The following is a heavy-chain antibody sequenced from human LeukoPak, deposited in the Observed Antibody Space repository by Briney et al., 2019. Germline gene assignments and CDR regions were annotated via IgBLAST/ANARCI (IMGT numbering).Heavy chain of an antibody. D-gene: IGHD3-22*01. CDR2: IYYSGST. CDR3: ARHLTYYYDSSGYNDAFDI. Sequence: SETLSHTCTVSGGSISSGGYYWSWIRQHPGKGLEWIGYIYYSGSTYYNPSLKSRVTISVDTSKNQFSLKLSSVTAADTAVYYCARHLTYYYDSSGYNDAFDIWGQGTMVTVSS. CDR1: GGSISSGGYY. J-gene: IGHJ3*02. V-gene: IGHV4-31*03.